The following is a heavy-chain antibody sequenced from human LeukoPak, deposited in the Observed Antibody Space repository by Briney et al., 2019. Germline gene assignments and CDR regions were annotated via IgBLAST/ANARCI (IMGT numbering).Heavy chain of an antibody. CDR3: ARERIPAAGGYMDV. CDR2: INSDGSST. J-gene: IGHJ6*03. Sequence: GGSLRLSCAASGFTFSSYWMHWVRQAPGKGLVWVSRINSDGSSTSYADSVKGRFTISRDNAKNTLYLQMNSLRAEDTAVYYCARERIPAAGGYMDVWGKGTTVTISS. D-gene: IGHD2-15*01. CDR1: GFTFSSYW. V-gene: IGHV3-74*01.